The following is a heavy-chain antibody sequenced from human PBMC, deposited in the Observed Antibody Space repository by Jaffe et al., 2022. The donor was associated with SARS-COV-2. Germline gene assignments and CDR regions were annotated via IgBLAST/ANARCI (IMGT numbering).Heavy chain of an antibody. V-gene: IGHV3-15*01. CDR2: IKSKTDGGTT. D-gene: IGHD5-18*01. CDR3: TTRTLVCSYGPPCWYGMDV. CDR1: GFTFSNAW. Sequence: EVQLVESGGGLVKPGGSLRLSCAASGFTFSNAWMSWVRQAPGKGLEWVGRIKSKTDGGTTDYAAPVKGRFTISRDDSKNTLYLQMNSLKTEDTAVYYCTTRTLVCSYGPPCWYGMDVWGQGTTVTVSS. J-gene: IGHJ6*02.